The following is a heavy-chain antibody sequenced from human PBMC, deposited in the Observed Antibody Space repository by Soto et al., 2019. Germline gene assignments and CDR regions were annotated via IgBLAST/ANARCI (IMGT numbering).Heavy chain of an antibody. J-gene: IGHJ6*02. CDR2: IWYDGSNK. CDR1: GFTFSSYG. CDR3: ARDRSEGLPIGYYYYGMDV. Sequence: PGGSLGLSCAASGFTFSSYGMHWVRQAPGKGLEWVAVIWYDGSNKYYADSVKGRFTISRDNSKNTLYLQMNSLRAEDTAVYYCARDRSEGLPIGYYYYGMDVWGQGTTVTVSS. D-gene: IGHD2-15*01. V-gene: IGHV3-33*01.